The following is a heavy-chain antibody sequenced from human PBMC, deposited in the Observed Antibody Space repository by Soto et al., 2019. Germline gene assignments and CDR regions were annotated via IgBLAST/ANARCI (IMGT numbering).Heavy chain of an antibody. V-gene: IGHV4-59*01. D-gene: IGHD2-21*02. Sequence: QVQLQESGPGLVKPSETLSLTCTVSGGSISSYYWSWIRQPPGKGLEWIGYIYYSGSTNYNPSLKSRVTISVDTSKNQFSLKLSSVTAADTAVYYCAREGVTRTYYYDGMGVWGQGTTVTVSS. CDR3: AREGVTRTYYYDGMGV. CDR1: GGSISSYY. J-gene: IGHJ6*02. CDR2: IYYSGST.